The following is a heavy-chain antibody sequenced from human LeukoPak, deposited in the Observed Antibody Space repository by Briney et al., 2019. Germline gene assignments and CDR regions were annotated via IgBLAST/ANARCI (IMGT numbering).Heavy chain of an antibody. J-gene: IGHJ5*02. V-gene: IGHV4-59*10. Sequence: SETLSLTCAVYGGSFSGYYWSWIRQPAGKGLEWIGRIHTSGSTNYSPSLKSRVTMSVDTSKNQFSLKLSSVTAADTAVYCCARGRNWFDPWGQGTLVTVSS. CDR1: GGSFSGYY. CDR3: ARGRNWFDP. CDR2: IHTSGST.